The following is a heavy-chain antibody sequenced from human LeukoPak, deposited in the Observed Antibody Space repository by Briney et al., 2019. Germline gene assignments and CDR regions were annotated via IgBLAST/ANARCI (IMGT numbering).Heavy chain of an antibody. Sequence: GGSLRLSCAASGFTFSSSWMSWVRQAPGKGLEWVAHIKEDGSEKYYVDSVKGRFTISRDNSKNTLYLQMNSLRAEDTAVYYCAKDLGSFGRARDSGSYRDWGQGTLVTVSS. CDR3: AKDLGSFGRARDSGSYRD. V-gene: IGHV3-7*01. CDR2: IKEDGSEK. D-gene: IGHD1-26*01. J-gene: IGHJ4*02. CDR1: GFTFSSSW.